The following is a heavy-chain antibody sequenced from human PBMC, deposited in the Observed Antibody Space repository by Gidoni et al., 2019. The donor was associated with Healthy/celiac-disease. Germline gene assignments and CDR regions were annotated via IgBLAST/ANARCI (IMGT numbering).Heavy chain of an antibody. CDR2: IYWNDVK. Sequence: QITLKESGPTLVKPTQTLTLTCTFSGFSLSTSGVGVGWIRQPPGKALEWLALIYWNDVKRYSPSLKSRLTITKDTSKNQVVLTMTNMDPVDTATYYCARDVVVPAARGYFQHWGQGTLVTVSS. CDR1: GFSLSTSGVG. J-gene: IGHJ1*01. CDR3: ARDVVVPAARGYFQH. D-gene: IGHD2-2*01. V-gene: IGHV2-5*01.